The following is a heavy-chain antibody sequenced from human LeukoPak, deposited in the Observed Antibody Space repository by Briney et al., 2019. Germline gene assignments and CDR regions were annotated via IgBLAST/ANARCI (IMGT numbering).Heavy chain of an antibody. CDR1: GFTFSNYA. J-gene: IGHJ4*02. Sequence: PGGSLRLSCVASGFTFSNYAMSWVRHAPGKGLEWVSLISGSGASTYYPDSVKGRFTISRDNSKNTLSLQMNSLRAEDTAVYYCAPDLRGSASSLDDWGQGTLVTVSS. D-gene: IGHD6-25*01. V-gene: IGHV3-23*01. CDR2: ISGSGAST. CDR3: APDLRGSASSLDD.